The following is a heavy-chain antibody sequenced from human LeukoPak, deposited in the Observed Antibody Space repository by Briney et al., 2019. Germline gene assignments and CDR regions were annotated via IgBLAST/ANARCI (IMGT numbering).Heavy chain of an antibody. V-gene: IGHV1-46*01. CDR3: ARLRGQLPTGDWYDP. Sequence: ASVKVSCKASGYTFTSYYMHWVRQAPGQGLEWMGIINPSGGSTSYAQKFQGRVTMTRDTSTSTVYMELSSLRSEDTAVYYCARLRGQLPTGDWYDPWGQGTLVNVSS. CDR1: GYTFTSYY. J-gene: IGHJ5*02. CDR2: INPSGGST. D-gene: IGHD2-2*01.